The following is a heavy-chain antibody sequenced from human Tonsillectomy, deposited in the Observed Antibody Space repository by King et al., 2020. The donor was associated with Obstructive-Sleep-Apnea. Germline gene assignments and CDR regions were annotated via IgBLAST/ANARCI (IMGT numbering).Heavy chain of an antibody. CDR2: IYISGST. CDR3: ARGPGSAFSSTWYFFDY. Sequence: VQLQESGPGLVKPSETLSLTCTVSGGSITSYYWSWVRQPVGKGLGWIGRIYISGSTNYSPSLKSRVAMSVDTSKNQFSLKLISVTAADTAVYYCARGPGSAFSSTWYFFDYWGQGTLVTVSS. J-gene: IGHJ4*02. CDR1: GGSITSYY. V-gene: IGHV4-4*07. D-gene: IGHD6-13*01.